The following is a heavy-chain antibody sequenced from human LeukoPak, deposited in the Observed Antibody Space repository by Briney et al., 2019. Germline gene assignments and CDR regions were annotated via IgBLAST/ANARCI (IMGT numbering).Heavy chain of an antibody. D-gene: IGHD3-10*01. CDR3: AKRGPGSPQSGKYYFDY. V-gene: IGHV3-30*18. Sequence: GGSLRVSCAASGFTFNSYAMHWVRQAPGKGLEWVEVISCDGSNRYSADAVKGRFTISRDNSKNTLYLQMNSLRAEDTAVYYCAKRGPGSPQSGKYYFDYWGQGTLVTVSS. J-gene: IGHJ4*02. CDR2: ISCDGSNR. CDR1: GFTFNSYA.